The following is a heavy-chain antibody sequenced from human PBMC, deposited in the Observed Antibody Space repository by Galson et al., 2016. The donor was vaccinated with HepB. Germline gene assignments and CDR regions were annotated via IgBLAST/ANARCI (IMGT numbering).Heavy chain of an antibody. CDR1: GFNVSSYA. J-gene: IGHJ4*02. D-gene: IGHD2-21*01. CDR3: VARKVRDFILVEY. V-gene: IGHV3-64*05. CDR2: ISSVAGTT. Sequence: SLRLPGAASGFNVSSYALHWVRQAPGKGLEYFSGISSVAGTTYYVDSVRGRFTISRDNSKNTLYGQMNSLRDEDTAVYFCVARKVRDFILVEYWGQGTLVTVSS.